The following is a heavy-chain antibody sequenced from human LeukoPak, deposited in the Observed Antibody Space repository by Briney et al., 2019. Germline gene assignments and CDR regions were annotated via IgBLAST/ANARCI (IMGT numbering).Heavy chain of an antibody. CDR1: GYSISSGYY. V-gene: IGHV4-38-2*02. CDR3: ARRTTYIGWRPSESPSCFDY. J-gene: IGHJ4*02. CDR2: IYHSGST. D-gene: IGHD2-21*02. Sequence: SETPSLTCTVSGYSISSGYYWGWIRQPPGKGLEWIGSIYHSGSTYYNPSLKSRVTISVDTSKNQFPLKLSSVAAADTAVYYCARRTTYIGWRPSESPSCFDYWGQGTLVTVSS.